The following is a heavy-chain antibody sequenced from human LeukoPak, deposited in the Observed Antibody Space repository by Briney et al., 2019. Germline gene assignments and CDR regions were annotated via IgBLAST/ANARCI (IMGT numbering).Heavy chain of an antibody. V-gene: IGHV4-34*01. D-gene: IGHD2-21*01. CDR2: INHSGST. J-gene: IGHJ4*02. CDR3: ARGAWGVIALTGNFDY. Sequence: SETLSLTCAVYGGSFSGYYWSWIRQPPGKGLEWIGEINHSGSTNYNPSLKSRVTISVDTSKNQFSLKLSSVTAADTAVYYCARGAWGVIALTGNFDYWGQGTLVTVSS. CDR1: GGSFSGYY.